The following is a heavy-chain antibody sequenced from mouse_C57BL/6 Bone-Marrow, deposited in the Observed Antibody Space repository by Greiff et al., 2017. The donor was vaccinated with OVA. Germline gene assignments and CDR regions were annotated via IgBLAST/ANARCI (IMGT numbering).Heavy chain of an antibody. CDR3: SYYYGSSYDY. Sequence: QVQLQESGAELVRPGASVTLSCKASGYTFTDYEMHWVKQTPVHGLEWIGAIDPETGGTAYNQKFKGKAILTADKSSSTAYMELRSLTSEDSAVYYRSYYYGSSYDYWGQGTTLTVSS. V-gene: IGHV1-15*01. J-gene: IGHJ2*01. CDR2: IDPETGGT. D-gene: IGHD1-1*01. CDR1: GYTFTDYE.